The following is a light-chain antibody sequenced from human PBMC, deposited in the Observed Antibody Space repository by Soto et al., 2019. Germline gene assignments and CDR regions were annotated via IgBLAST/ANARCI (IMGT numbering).Light chain of an antibody. Sequence: EIVMTQSPATLSVSPGERATLSCRASQSVSRNLAWYQQKPGQAPRLLIYGASTRATGIPARFSGSGSGTEFTLTISSLQSEDFAVYYCQQYNNWALTFGGGTKVEIK. V-gene: IGKV3-15*01. J-gene: IGKJ4*01. CDR1: QSVSRN. CDR3: QQYNNWALT. CDR2: GAS.